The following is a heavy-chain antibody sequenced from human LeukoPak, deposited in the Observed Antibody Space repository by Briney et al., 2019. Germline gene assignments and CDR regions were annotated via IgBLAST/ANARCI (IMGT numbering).Heavy chain of an antibody. Sequence: QTGGSLRLPCAASGFTFSSYGMHWVRQAPGKGLEWVAFIRYDGSNKYYADSVKGRFTISRDNAKNSLYLQMSSLRAEDTAVYYCARDWARLGYGAFDIWGQGTMVTVSS. CDR1: GFTFSSYG. V-gene: IGHV3-30*02. CDR2: IRYDGSNK. D-gene: IGHD6-6*01. J-gene: IGHJ3*02. CDR3: ARDWARLGYGAFDI.